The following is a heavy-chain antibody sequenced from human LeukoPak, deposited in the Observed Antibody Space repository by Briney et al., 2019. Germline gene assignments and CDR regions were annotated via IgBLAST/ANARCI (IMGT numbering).Heavy chain of an antibody. J-gene: IGHJ4*02. D-gene: IGHD3-22*01. Sequence: AGGSLRLSCAASGFTFSSYSMNWVRQAPGKGLEWVSSISSSSSYIYYADSVKGRFTISRDNAKNSLYLQMNSLRAEDTAVYYCARSLLDSSGYYYGYWGQGTLVTVSS. CDR3: ARSLLDSSGYYYGY. CDR2: ISSSSSYI. CDR1: GFTFSSYS. V-gene: IGHV3-21*01.